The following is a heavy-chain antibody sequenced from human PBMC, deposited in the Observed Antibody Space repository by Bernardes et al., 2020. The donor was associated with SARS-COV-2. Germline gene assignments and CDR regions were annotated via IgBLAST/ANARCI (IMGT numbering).Heavy chain of an antibody. D-gene: IGHD4-17*01. CDR2: INYSGST. Sequence: SETLSLTRAVSGGSFSGHYWGWIRQPPGKGLEWIGEINYSGSTNYNPSLKSRVSISLDTSKNQFSLRLISMTAADTAVYYCTRSKATRTDVWGQGALVTVSS. J-gene: IGHJ4*02. V-gene: IGHV4-34*01. CDR1: GGSFSGHY. CDR3: TRSKATRTDV.